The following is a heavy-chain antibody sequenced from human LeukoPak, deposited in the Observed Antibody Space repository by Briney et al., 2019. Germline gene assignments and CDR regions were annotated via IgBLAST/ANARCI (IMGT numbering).Heavy chain of an antibody. V-gene: IGHV1-46*01. Sequence: EASVKVSCKAFGYTFTDYLVHWVRQAPGLGLEWMGVINVSGGSTTYAQNFQDRITMTRDTSTSTVYMELSSLRSEDTAVYYCARGGIRDGYNYNDPDFDYWGQGTLVTVSS. CDR3: ARGGIRDGYNYNDPDFDY. CDR1: GYTFTDYL. D-gene: IGHD5-24*01. CDR2: INVSGGST. J-gene: IGHJ4*02.